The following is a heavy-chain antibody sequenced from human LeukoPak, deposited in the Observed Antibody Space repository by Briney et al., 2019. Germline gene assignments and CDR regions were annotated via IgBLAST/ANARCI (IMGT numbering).Heavy chain of an antibody. V-gene: IGHV3-23*01. Sequence: GGSLRLSCAASGFTFSNYAMSWVRQAPGKGLEWVSAISGSGGSTYYADSVKGRFTISRNNAKNSLYLQMNSLRAEDTAVYYCARDKAGPAFDYWGQGTLVTVSS. CDR1: GFTFSNYA. CDR3: ARDKAGPAFDY. J-gene: IGHJ4*02. CDR2: ISGSGGST.